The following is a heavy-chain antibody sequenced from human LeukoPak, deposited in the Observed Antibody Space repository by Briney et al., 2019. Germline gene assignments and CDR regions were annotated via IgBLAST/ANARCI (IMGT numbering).Heavy chain of an antibody. CDR1: GFTFSSYS. V-gene: IGHV3-48*02. D-gene: IGHD3-22*01. CDR2: ISSSSSTI. J-gene: IGHJ4*02. CDR3: ARDVSYYGYDSSGYYDY. Sequence: GGSLRLSCAASGFTFSSYSMNWVRQAPGKGLEWVSYISSSSSTIYYADSVKGRFTISRDIAKNSLYLQMNSLRDEDTAVYYCARDVSYYGYDSSGYYDYWGQGTLVTVSS.